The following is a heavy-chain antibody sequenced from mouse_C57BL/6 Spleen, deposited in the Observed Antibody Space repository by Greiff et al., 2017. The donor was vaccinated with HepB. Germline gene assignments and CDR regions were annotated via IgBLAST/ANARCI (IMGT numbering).Heavy chain of an antibody. V-gene: IGHV1-5*01. CDR2: IYPGNSDT. CDR3: TRSNYGSLWYFDV. Sequence: EVQLQQSGTVLARPGASVKMSCKTSGYTFTSYWMHWVKQRPGQGLEWIGAIYPGNSDTSYNQKFKGKAKLTAVTSASTAYMELSSLTNEDSAVYYCTRSNYGSLWYFDVWGTGTTVTVSS. J-gene: IGHJ1*03. CDR1: GYTFTSYW. D-gene: IGHD1-1*01.